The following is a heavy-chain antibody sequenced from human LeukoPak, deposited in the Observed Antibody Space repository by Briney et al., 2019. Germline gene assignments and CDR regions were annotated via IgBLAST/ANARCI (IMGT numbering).Heavy chain of an antibody. V-gene: IGHV3-23*01. CDR2: ISGSGGST. D-gene: IGHD3-22*01. Sequence: GGSLRLSCAASGFTFSSYAMSWVRQAPGKGLEWVSAISGSGGSTYYADSVKGRFTISRDNSKNTLYLQMNSLRAEDTAVYYCAKGHYDSSGYRPEYFQHWGQGTLVAVSS. CDR1: GFTFSSYA. J-gene: IGHJ1*01. CDR3: AKGHYDSSGYRPEYFQH.